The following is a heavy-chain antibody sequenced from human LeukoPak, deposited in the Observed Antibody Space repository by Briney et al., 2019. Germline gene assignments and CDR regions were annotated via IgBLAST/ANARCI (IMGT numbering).Heavy chain of an antibody. J-gene: IGHJ4*02. Sequence: GGSLRLSCAASKFTFSNYAMTWVRQAPGKGLEWVSGISGSGASTYYADSVKGRFAISRDNSKNTLYLQMNSLRAEDTAVYYCARVDGGYYNYFDCWGRGTLVTVSS. CDR2: ISGSGAST. CDR3: ARVDGGYYNYFDC. CDR1: KFTFSNYA. D-gene: IGHD3-22*01. V-gene: IGHV3-23*01.